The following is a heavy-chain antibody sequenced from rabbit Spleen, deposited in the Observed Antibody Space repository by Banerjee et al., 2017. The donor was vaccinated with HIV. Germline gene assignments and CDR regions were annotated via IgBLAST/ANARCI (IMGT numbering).Heavy chain of an antibody. CDR1: GISFSAGYY. Sequence: QSLEESGGDLVKPGASLTLTCTASGISFSAGYYMCWVRQAPGKGLEWIACIVGGSGGSTYYASWAKGRFPISETSSTTVTLQMTSLTAADTATYFCARDDYDDSLYYMLWGQGTLVTVS. CDR2: IVGGSGGST. J-gene: IGHJ4*01. D-gene: IGHD2-1*01. CDR3: ARDDYDDSLYYML. V-gene: IGHV1S40*01.